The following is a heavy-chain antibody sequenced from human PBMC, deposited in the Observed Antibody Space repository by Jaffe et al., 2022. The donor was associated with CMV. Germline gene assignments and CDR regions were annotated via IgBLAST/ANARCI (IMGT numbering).Heavy chain of an antibody. Sequence: QVQLQEAGPGLVKPSETLALTCTVSGGSMNGYYWGWIRQSPGKGLEWIGYVYSGGNTYYNPSLKSRVSFSVDTSKNQFFLRLRSVTAADSAVYYCARLEAGGYYYYMDVWGKGTTVTVSS. J-gene: IGHJ6*03. CDR1: GGSMNGYY. CDR3: ARLEAGGYYYYMDV. V-gene: IGHV4-59*08. CDR2: VYSGGNT. D-gene: IGHD3-16*01.